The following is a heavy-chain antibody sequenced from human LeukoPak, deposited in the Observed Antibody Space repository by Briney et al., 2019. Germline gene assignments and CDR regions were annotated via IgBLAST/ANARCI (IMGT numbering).Heavy chain of an antibody. Sequence: GGSLRLSCAASGFAFSSYSMNWVRQAPGKGLGWVSSISSSSSYIYYADSVKGRFTISRDNAKNSLYLQMNSLRAEDTAVYYCARDLFSSGSGSQLGYWGQGTLVTVSS. CDR2: ISSSSSYI. CDR3: ARDLFSSGSGSQLGY. J-gene: IGHJ4*02. D-gene: IGHD3-10*01. CDR1: GFAFSSYS. V-gene: IGHV3-21*01.